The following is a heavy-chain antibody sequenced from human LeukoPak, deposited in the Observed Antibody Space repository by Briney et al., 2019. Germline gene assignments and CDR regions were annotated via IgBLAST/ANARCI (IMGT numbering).Heavy chain of an antibody. CDR2: IYYSGST. Sequence: SETLSLTCTVSGGSISSSSYYWGWIRQPPGKGLEWIGSIYYSGSTYYNPSPKSRVTISVDTSKNQFSLKLSSVTAADTAVYYCARQARSGYLLGYWGQGTLVTVSS. J-gene: IGHJ4*02. CDR1: GGSISSSSYY. CDR3: ARQARSGYLLGY. D-gene: IGHD6-13*01. V-gene: IGHV4-39*01.